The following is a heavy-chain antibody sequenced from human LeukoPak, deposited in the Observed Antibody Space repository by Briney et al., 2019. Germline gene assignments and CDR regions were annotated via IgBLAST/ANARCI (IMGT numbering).Heavy chain of an antibody. J-gene: IGHJ4*02. D-gene: IGHD6-13*01. Sequence: GGSLRLSCTPSGFTFRSYAMSWVRQAPGKGLEWVSGISGSGGTTESADSVKGRFTISRDNSNNTLYLQMNSLRADDTAVYYCAKALDSSSPFDYWGQGTLVTVSS. CDR2: ISGSGGTT. CDR3: AKALDSSSPFDY. CDR1: GFTFRSYA. V-gene: IGHV3-23*01.